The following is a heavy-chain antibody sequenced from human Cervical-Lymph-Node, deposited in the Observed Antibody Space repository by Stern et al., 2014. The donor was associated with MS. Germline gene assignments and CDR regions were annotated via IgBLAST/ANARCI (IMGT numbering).Heavy chain of an antibody. V-gene: IGHV3-30*18. CDR1: GFTFYKYA. CDR2: ISFDGDNK. D-gene: IGHD6-13*01. Sequence: VQLVESGGGVVQPGRSLRLSCAASGFTFYKYAMHWVRQAPGKGLEWVALISFDGDNKYYADSVQRRFTLSRDNSKNTLSVQMNNLRPDDTGVYYCAKCQLTSSWEAKHWFFDLWGRGTLVSVSS. J-gene: IGHJ2*01. CDR3: AKCQLTSSWEAKHWFFDL.